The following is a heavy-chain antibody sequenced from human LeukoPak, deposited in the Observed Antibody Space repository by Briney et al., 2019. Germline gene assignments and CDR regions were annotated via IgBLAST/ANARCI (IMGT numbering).Heavy chain of an antibody. D-gene: IGHD6-19*01. Sequence: PGGSLRLSCAASGFTFSSYDMSWVRQAPGKGLEWVSAISGSGGSTYYADSVKGRFTISRDNSKNTLYLQMNSLRAEDTAVYYCAKERESSGWYEGGFDYWGQGTLVTVSS. V-gene: IGHV3-23*01. CDR3: AKERESSGWYEGGFDY. CDR2: ISGSGGST. J-gene: IGHJ4*02. CDR1: GFTFSSYD.